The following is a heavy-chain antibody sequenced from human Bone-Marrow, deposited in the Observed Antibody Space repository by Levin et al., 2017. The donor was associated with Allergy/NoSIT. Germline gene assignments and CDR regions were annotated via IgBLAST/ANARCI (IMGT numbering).Heavy chain of an antibody. V-gene: IGHV3-30-3*01. D-gene: IGHD6-19*01. CDR2: ISYDGSNK. Sequence: PGGSLRLSCAASGFTFSSYAMHWVRQAPGKGLEWVAVISYDGSNKYYADSVKGRFTISRDNSKNTLYLQMNSLRAEDTAVYYCARVVAVAGGGYYYYYMDVWGKGTTVTVSS. J-gene: IGHJ6*03. CDR3: ARVVAVAGGGYYYYYMDV. CDR1: GFTFSSYA.